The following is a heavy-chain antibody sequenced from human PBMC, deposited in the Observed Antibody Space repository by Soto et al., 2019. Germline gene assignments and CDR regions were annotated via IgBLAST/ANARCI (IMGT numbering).Heavy chain of an antibody. CDR3: ARVRAPNWFDP. CDR2: IYYSGST. V-gene: IGHV4-59*01. J-gene: IGHJ5*02. CDR1: GGSSSSYY. Sequence: SETLSLTCTVSGGSSSSYYWSWIRQPPGKGLEWIGYIYYSGSTNYNPSLKSRVTISVDTSKNQFSLKLSSVTAADTAVYYCARVRAPNWFDPWGQGTLVTVSS.